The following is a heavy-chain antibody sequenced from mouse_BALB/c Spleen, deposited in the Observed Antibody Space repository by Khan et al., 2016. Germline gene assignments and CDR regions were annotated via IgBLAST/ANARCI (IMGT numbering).Heavy chain of an antibody. Sequence: QVQLQHPGAELVKPGASVKMSCKAAGYTFTSYNMHWVKQTPGQGLEWIGAIYPGNGDTSYNQKFKGKATLTADKSSSTAYMQLSSLTSEDSAVYYYAREGNYFDYWGQGTTLTVSS. CDR2: IYPGNGDT. J-gene: IGHJ2*01. CDR1: GYTFTSYN. CDR3: AREGNYFDY. D-gene: IGHD2-14*01. V-gene: IGHV1-12*01.